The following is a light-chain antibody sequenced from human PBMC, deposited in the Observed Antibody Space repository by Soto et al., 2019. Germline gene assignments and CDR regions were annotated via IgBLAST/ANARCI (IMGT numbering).Light chain of an antibody. Sequence: EIVMTQSPTTLSMSPGERATFSCRASQRLSSSLAWYQQKVGQAPRLLIYGASTRANGIPARFSGSESGTEFTLTISSLQSEDVAFYYCQQYRNSPVTFGGGTKVDIK. V-gene: IGKV3-15*01. CDR3: QQYRNSPVT. CDR2: GAS. CDR1: QRLSSS. J-gene: IGKJ4*01.